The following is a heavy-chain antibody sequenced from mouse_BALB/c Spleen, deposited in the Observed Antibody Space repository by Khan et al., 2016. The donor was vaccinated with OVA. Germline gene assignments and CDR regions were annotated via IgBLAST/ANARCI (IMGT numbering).Heavy chain of an antibody. V-gene: IGHV1-18*01. CDR3: ARHGYGGFAY. CDR1: GYPFTDYN. D-gene: IGHD2-2*01. J-gene: IGHJ3*01. CDR2: IFPNNGGT. Sequence: VQLQQSGPELVKPGASVKIPCKASGYPFTDYNLAWVKQSHGRGLVWIGDIFPNNGGTVYNEKFKGRATLTVDKSSSTAFMELRSLTSEDTAVYYCARHGYGGFAYWGQGTLVTVSA.